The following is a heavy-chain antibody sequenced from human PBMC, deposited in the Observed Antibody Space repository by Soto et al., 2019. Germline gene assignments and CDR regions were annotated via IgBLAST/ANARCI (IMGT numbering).Heavy chain of an antibody. CDR3: ARRESYDILTGYYHFDY. CDR1: GGSISSSSYY. CDR2: IYYSGST. D-gene: IGHD3-9*01. V-gene: IGHV4-39*01. J-gene: IGHJ4*02. Sequence: QLQLQESGPGLVKPSETLSFTCTVSGGSISSSSYYWGWIRQPPGKGLEWIGSIYYSGSTYYNPSLKSRVTISVDTSKNQFSLKLSSVTAADTAVYYCARRESYDILTGYYHFDYWGQGTLVTVSS.